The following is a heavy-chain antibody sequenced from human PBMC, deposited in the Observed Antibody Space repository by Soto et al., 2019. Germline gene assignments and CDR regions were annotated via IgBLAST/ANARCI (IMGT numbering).Heavy chain of an antibody. Sequence: GGSLRLSCAASGFTVSSNYMSWVRQAPGKGLEWVSVIYSGGSTYYADSVKGRFTISRDNSKNTLYLQMNSLRAEDTAVYYCASPTNTVTKGYYYYGMDVSGQGTTVTVSS. CDR3: ASPTNTVTKGYYYYGMDV. CDR2: IYSGGST. D-gene: IGHD4-4*01. CDR1: GFTVSSNY. V-gene: IGHV3-53*01. J-gene: IGHJ6*02.